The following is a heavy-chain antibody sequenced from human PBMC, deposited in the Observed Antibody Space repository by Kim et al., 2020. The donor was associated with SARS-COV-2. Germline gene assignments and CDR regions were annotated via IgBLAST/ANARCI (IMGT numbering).Heavy chain of an antibody. D-gene: IGHD5-18*01. CDR1: GGSFSGYY. V-gene: IGHV4-34*01. J-gene: IGHJ6*02. Sequence: SETLSLTCAVYGGSFSGYYWSWIRQPPGKGLEWIGEINHSGSTNYNPSLKSRVTISVDTSKNQFSLKLSSVTAADTAVYYCARRDADGYRRYYYYGMDVWGQGTTVTVSS. CDR3: ARRDADGYRRYYYYGMDV. CDR2: INHSGST.